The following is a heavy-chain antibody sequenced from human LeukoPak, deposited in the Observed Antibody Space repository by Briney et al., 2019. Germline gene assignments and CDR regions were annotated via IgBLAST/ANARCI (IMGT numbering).Heavy chain of an antibody. CDR3: ARPSPPGDGYNPCDY. D-gene: IGHD5-24*01. CDR1: GFTFHNFA. Sequence: PGGSLRLSCVASGFTFHNFAMHWVRQAPGKGLEWVAVISNDERNKYYTDSVKGRFTISRDNSKNTVYLQMNSLRTEDTAVYYCARPSPPGDGYNPCDYWGSGALVIVSS. J-gene: IGHJ4*02. CDR2: ISNDERNK. V-gene: IGHV3-30*04.